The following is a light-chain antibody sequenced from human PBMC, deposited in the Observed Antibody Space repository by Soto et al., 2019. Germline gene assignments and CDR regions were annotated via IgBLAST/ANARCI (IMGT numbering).Light chain of an antibody. CDR3: HVWDCSRDHPL. CDR1: NIGSKH. CDR2: YDT. Sequence: SYELTQPPSVSVAPGKTARITCGGINIGSKHVHWYQQKPGQAPVLVIYYDTDRPSGIPERFSGSNSGNTATLTISRVEAGDEADYYCHVWDCSRDHPLFGGGTKVTVL. J-gene: IGLJ2*01. V-gene: IGLV3-21*04.